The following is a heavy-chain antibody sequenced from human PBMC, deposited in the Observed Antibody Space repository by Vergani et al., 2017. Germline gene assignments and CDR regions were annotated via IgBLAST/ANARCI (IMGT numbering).Heavy chain of an antibody. CDR3: AKDLDYYDRGYYFDY. V-gene: IGHV3-74*01. D-gene: IGHD3-22*01. Sequence: EVQLVESGGGLVQPGGSLRLSCAASGFTFSSYWMHWVRQAPGKGLVWVSRINSDGSSTSYADSVKGRFTISRDNAKNTLYLQMNSLRAEDTAVYYCAKDLDYYDRGYYFDYWGQGTLVTVSS. CDR1: GFTFSSYW. J-gene: IGHJ4*02. CDR2: INSDGSST.